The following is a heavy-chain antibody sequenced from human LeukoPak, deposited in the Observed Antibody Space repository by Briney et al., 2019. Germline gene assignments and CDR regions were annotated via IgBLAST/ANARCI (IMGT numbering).Heavy chain of an antibody. CDR2: INAGNGNT. CDR1: GYTFTSYA. J-gene: IGHJ6*03. D-gene: IGHD5-12*01. Sequence: GAXVKVSCXASGYTFTSYAMHWVRQAPGQRLEWMGWINAGNGNTKYSQEFQGRVTITRDTSASTAYMELSSLRSEDMAVYYCARXXXXXXRXXXGYXTRRYYYYYMDVWGKGTTVTVSS. CDR3: ARXXXXXXRXXXGYXTRRYYYYYMDV. V-gene: IGHV1-3*03.